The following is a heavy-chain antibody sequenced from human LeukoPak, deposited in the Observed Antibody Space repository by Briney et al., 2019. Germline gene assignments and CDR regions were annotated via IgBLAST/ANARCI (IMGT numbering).Heavy chain of an antibody. CDR1: GFTFSSYA. CDR2: ISSSGT. Sequence: GGSLRLSCAASGFTFSSYAMSWVRQAPGKGLEWVSAISSSGTYYTDSVKGRFTISRDHSKNTLYLQMNNLRADNAAVYFCAKEEFSGSLLTLDYWGQGTLVTVSS. CDR3: AKEEFSGSLLTLDY. J-gene: IGHJ4*02. V-gene: IGHV3-23*01. D-gene: IGHD1-26*01.